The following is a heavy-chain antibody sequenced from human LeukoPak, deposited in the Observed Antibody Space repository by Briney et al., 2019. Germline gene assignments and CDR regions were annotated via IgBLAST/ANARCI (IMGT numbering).Heavy chain of an antibody. V-gene: IGHV4-59*01. CDR3: ARRLTRPERFDS. CDR1: GGSISSNY. J-gene: IGHJ4*02. CDR2: VYYSGST. D-gene: IGHD3-9*01. Sequence: PSETLSLTCTVSGGSISSNYWTWIRQPPGKGLEWIGYVYYSGSTNYNPSLKSRVTISLDASKNQFSLKLNSVTAADTAVFYCARRLTRPERFDSWGQGTLVTVSS.